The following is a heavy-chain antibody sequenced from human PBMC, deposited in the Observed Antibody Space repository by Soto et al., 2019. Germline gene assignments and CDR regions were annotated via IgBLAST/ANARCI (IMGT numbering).Heavy chain of an antibody. Sequence: AASVKVSCKASGGTFSSYAISWVRQAPGQGLEWMGGIIPIFGTANYAQKFQGRVTITADESTSTAYMELSSLRSEDTAVYYCAREGGRRLWCGELSWFDPWGQGTLVTVSS. CDR1: GGTFSSYA. J-gene: IGHJ5*02. CDR2: IIPIFGTA. CDR3: AREGGRRLWCGELSWFDP. V-gene: IGHV1-69*13. D-gene: IGHD3-10*01.